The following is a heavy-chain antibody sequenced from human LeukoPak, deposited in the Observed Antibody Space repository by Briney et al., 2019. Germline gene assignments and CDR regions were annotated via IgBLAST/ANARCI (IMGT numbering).Heavy chain of an antibody. V-gene: IGHV4-61*02. CDR1: GGSISGAYIY. J-gene: IGHJ5*02. CDR2: IYNSWST. CDR3: ARGRIVTIFGVVIMGREWFAP. D-gene: IGHD3-3*01. Sequence: SQTLSLTCTVSGGSISGAYIYGSWIRQSAGKGLEWIGRIYNSWSTSYNPSLDSRVTISIDTSKNQFYLELSSVTAADTAVYYCARGRIVTIFGVVIMGREWFAPWGQGTLVTVSS.